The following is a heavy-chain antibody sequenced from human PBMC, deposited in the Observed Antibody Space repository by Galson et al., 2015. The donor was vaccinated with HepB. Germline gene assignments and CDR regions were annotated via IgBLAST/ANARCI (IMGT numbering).Heavy chain of an antibody. CDR1: GYTFIDYY. CDR2: INPNSGGT. Sequence: SVKVSCKASGYTFIDYYMHWVRRAPGQGLEWMGRINPNSGGTNYAQKFQGKVIMTRDTSINTAYMELSRLRSDDTAVYYCARDYYDSSGPPAEYFQHWGQGTLVTVSS. CDR3: ARDYYDSSGPPAEYFQH. V-gene: IGHV1-2*06. D-gene: IGHD3-22*01. J-gene: IGHJ1*01.